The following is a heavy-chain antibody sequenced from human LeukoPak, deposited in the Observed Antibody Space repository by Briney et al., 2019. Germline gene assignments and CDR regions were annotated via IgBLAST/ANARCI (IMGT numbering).Heavy chain of an antibody. CDR2: ISGSGGST. D-gene: IGHD2-2*01. CDR3: AKDIVVLPSGGVFDM. V-gene: IGHV3-23*01. Sequence: GGSLRLSCAASGFTFSSYAMSWLRQAPGKGLEWVSGISGSGGSTYYADSVKGRFTISRDNSQNTLYLQMNSLRADDTAVYYCAKDIVVLPSGGVFDMWGQGTMVTVSS. CDR1: GFTFSSYA. J-gene: IGHJ3*02.